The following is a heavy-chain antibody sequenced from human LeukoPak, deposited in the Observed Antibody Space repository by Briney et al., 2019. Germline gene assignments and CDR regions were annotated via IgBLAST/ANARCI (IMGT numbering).Heavy chain of an antibody. J-gene: IGHJ4*02. Sequence: GASVKVSCKASGYTFTGYYMHGVRQAPGQGLEWMGWINPNSGGTNYAQKFQGRVTMTRDTSTSTAYMELSRLGSDDTAVYYCAIDACNGGSCYSGYCGQGTLVTVSS. CDR3: AIDACNGGSCYSGY. CDR2: INPNSGGT. CDR1: GYTFTGYY. D-gene: IGHD2-15*01. V-gene: IGHV1-2*02.